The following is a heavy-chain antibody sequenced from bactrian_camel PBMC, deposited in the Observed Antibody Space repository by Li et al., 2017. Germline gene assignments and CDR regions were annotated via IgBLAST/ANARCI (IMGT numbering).Heavy chain of an antibody. CDR2: IYSDGSDT. D-gene: IGHD3*01. J-gene: IGHJ4*01. V-gene: IGHV3S7*01. CDR1: GFTFSVYT. Sequence: VQLVESGGGLVHPGGSLRLSCVASGFTFSVYTMAWVRQGPGKGLEWVSAIYSDGSDTYYQDSLKGRFTITRDKAKNTVYLQMNSLKSEDTALYYCATQAVDYWGQGTQVTVS. CDR3: ATQAVDY.